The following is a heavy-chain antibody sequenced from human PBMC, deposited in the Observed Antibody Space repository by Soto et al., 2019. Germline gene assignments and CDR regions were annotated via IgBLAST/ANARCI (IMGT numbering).Heavy chain of an antibody. J-gene: IGHJ4*02. Sequence: QVQVQQWGAGLLKPSETLSLTCEVFGGSHSGVHWTWIRQSPGEGLEWIGEITHFGGTNSNPSLKSRVTISADTSKNLFSLNLTSVTAADTAVYYCAGGRGNVWELPVHWGQGTLVTVSS. CDR3: AGGRGNVWELPVH. V-gene: IGHV4-34*01. D-gene: IGHD1-26*01. CDR1: GGSHSGVH. CDR2: ITHFGGT.